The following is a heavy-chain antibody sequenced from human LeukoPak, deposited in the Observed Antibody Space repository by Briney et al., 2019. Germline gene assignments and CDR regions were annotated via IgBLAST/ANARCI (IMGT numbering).Heavy chain of an antibody. CDR2: IKQDGSEK. CDR3: ARSTAGFDY. D-gene: IGHD1-1*01. V-gene: IGHV3-7*01. J-gene: IGHJ4*02. CDR1: GFTFSSYW. Sequence: GGSLRLSCVVSGFTFSSYWMNWVRQAPGKGLEWVANIKQDGSEKYCVDSVKGRFTISRDNAKNSLYLQMNSLRAEDTALYYCARSTAGFDYWGQGTLVTVSS.